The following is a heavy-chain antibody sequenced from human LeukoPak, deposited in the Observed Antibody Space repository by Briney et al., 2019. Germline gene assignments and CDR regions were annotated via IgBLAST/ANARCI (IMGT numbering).Heavy chain of an antibody. CDR1: GFXFSTYG. J-gene: IGHJ6*02. Sequence: GGSLRLSCAASGFXFSTYGIHWVRQAPGKGLEWLAVFWYDGSNKYYADSVKGRFTVSRDSSKNTLYLQMNSLRAEDTAVYYCAREVNSYGMDVWGQGTTVTVSS. D-gene: IGHD2-21*01. V-gene: IGHV3-33*01. CDR2: FWYDGSNK. CDR3: AREVNSYGMDV.